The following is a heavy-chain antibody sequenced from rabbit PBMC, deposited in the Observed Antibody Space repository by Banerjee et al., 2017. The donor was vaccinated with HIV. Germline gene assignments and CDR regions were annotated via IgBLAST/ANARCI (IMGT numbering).Heavy chain of an antibody. CDR2: IDTGDGSA. J-gene: IGHJ6*01. CDR1: GIDFSSSYW. Sequence: QSLEESGGDLVKPGASLTLTCKASGIDFSSSYWMCWVRQAPGKGLEWIACIDTGDGSAAYASWAKGRFTISKTSSTTVTLQMTSLTAADTATYFCARETSGSSGFHLWGPGTLVTVS. CDR3: ARETSGSSGFHL. D-gene: IGHD1-1*01. V-gene: IGHV1S40*01.